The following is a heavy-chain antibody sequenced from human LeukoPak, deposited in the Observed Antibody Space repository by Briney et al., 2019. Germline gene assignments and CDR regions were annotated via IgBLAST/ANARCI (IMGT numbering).Heavy chain of an antibody. CDR3: AKGGITMVRGVIISRPSDY. Sequence: GGSLRLSCAASGLTFSSHAMSWVRQAPGKGLEWVAVISNSGSSKHYEDSVKGRFTISRDNSKNTLYLQMNNLRAEDTAVYYCAKGGITMVRGVIISRPSDYWGQGTLVTVSS. V-gene: IGHV3-23*01. J-gene: IGHJ4*02. D-gene: IGHD3-10*01. CDR2: ISNSGSSK. CDR1: GLTFSSHA.